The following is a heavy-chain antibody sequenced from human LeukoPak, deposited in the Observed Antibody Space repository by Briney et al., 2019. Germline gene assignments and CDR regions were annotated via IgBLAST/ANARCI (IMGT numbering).Heavy chain of an antibody. CDR3: ARGSLGRGWLFDY. CDR2: INQDGSEK. J-gene: IGHJ4*02. CDR1: GFTFSSHW. D-gene: IGHD7-27*01. V-gene: IGHV3-7*05. Sequence: AGGSLRLSCAASGFTFSSHWMSWVRQAPGKGLEWVANINQDGSEKNYVDSVKGRFTISRDNAKNSLYLQMNSLRAEDTAVYYCARGSLGRGWLFDYWGQGTLVTVSS.